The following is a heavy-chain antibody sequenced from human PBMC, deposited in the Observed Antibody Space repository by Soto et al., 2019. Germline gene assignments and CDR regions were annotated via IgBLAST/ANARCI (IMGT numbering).Heavy chain of an antibody. Sequence: EVQLVESGGGLVQPGRSLRLSCAASGFTFDDYAMHWVRQAPGKGLEWVPGISWNSGSIGYADSVEGRFTISRDNAKNSLYLQMNSLRAEDTALYYCAKGGQLLTEGGGYWGQGTLVTVSS. CDR1: GFTFDDYA. CDR3: AKGGQLLTEGGGY. D-gene: IGHD2-2*01. V-gene: IGHV3-9*01. J-gene: IGHJ4*02. CDR2: ISWNSGSI.